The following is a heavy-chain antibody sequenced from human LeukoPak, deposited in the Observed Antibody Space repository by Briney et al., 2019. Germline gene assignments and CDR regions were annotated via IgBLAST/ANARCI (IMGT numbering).Heavy chain of an antibody. Sequence: PSETLSLTCTVSGGSISSYYWSWIRQPPGKGLEWIGYIYYSGSTNYNPSLKSRVTISVDTSKNQSSLKLSSVTAADTAVYYCARGIRGRFDYWGQGTLVTVSS. J-gene: IGHJ4*02. CDR1: GGSISSYY. V-gene: IGHV4-59*01. D-gene: IGHD5-18*01. CDR3: ARGIRGRFDY. CDR2: IYYSGST.